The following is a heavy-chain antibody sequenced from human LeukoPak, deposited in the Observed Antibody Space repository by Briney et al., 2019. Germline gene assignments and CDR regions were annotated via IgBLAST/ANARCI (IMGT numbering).Heavy chain of an antibody. D-gene: IGHD2-2*01. Sequence: GGSLRLSCAASGFTFSSYWMSWVRQAPGKGLEWVANIKQDGSEKYYVDSVEGRFTISRDNAKNSLYLQMNSLRAEDTAVYYCAREGDIVVVPAAPGDVWGKGTTVTVSS. J-gene: IGHJ6*04. CDR1: GFTFSSYW. V-gene: IGHV3-7*01. CDR2: IKQDGSEK. CDR3: AREGDIVVVPAAPGDV.